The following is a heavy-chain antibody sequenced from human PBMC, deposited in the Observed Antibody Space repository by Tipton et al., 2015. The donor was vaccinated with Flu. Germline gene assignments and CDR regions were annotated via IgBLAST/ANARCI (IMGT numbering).Heavy chain of an antibody. CDR1: GYSFTDNY. D-gene: IGHD3-10*01. Sequence: QLVQSGAEVKKPGASVKVSCKASGYSFTDNYIHWVRQAPGQGLEWMGRINPNSGGTDYKQKFKGRVTMTRDTSIRTAYMELSRRGPDAPAVYYGGRGGGFGGSFSTAGMDVWGQGTTVTVSS. J-gene: IGHJ6*02. CDR3: GRGGGFGGSFSTAGMDV. CDR2: INPNSGGT. V-gene: IGHV1-2*06.